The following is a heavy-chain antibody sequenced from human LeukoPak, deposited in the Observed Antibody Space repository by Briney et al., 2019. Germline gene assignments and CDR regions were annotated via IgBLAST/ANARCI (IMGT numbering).Heavy chain of an antibody. J-gene: IGHJ4*02. V-gene: IGHV4-39*01. Sequence: SETLSLTCTVSGGSISSSSYYWGWIRQPPGKGLEWIGSIYYSGSTYYNPSLKSRVTISVDTSKNQFSLKLSSVTAADTAVYYCASPYSSSSSGGYWGQGTLVTVSS. CDR1: GGSISSSSYY. CDR3: ASPYSSSSSGGY. D-gene: IGHD6-6*01. CDR2: IYYSGST.